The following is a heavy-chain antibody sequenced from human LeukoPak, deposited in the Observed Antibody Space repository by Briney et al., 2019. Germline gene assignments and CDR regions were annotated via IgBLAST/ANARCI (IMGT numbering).Heavy chain of an antibody. CDR3: ARDAY. Sequence: SETLSLTCTVSGVSIGSHYWSWIRQSPGKGLEWIGCVYNSGTTVYNPSLTGRVTISVDTSKNLYSLNLRSVTAADAAVYYCARDAYWGQGILVTVSS. V-gene: IGHV4-59*11. J-gene: IGHJ4*02. CDR2: VYNSGTT. CDR1: GVSIGSHY.